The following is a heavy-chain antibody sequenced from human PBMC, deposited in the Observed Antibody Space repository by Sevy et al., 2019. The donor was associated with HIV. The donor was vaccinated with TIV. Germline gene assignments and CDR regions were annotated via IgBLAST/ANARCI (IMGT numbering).Heavy chain of an antibody. CDR1: GFTFSTYG. CDR3: AKDGGWYNYAPSDY. Sequence: GGSLRLSCAASGFTFSTYGMHWVRQAPGKGLEWVAVISYDGTKTYYADSMKGRFTISRDNSKNTLYLQMNSLRPEDTAVYYCAKDGGWYNYAPSDYWGLGTLVTVSS. V-gene: IGHV3-30*18. CDR2: ISYDGTKT. D-gene: IGHD1-1*01. J-gene: IGHJ4*02.